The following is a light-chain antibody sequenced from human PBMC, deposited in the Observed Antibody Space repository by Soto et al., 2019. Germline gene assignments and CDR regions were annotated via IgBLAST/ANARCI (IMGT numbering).Light chain of an antibody. CDR2: DVS. CDR1: SRDVGAYNY. Sequence: QSVLTQPRSASGSPGQSVTISCTGTSRDVGAYNYVSWYQQHPGKAPKLIIYDVSKWPSGVPDRFSGSKSGNTASLTISGLQAEDEADYYCCSSAGSSTVIFGGGTKLTVL. CDR3: CSSAGSSTVI. J-gene: IGLJ2*01. V-gene: IGLV2-11*01.